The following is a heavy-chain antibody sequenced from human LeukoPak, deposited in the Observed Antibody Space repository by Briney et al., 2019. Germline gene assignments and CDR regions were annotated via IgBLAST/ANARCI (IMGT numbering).Heavy chain of an antibody. CDR2: VFYGGST. V-gene: IGHV4-59*01. D-gene: IGHD3-16*02. Sequence: PSETLSLTCAVSVGYISSYYWTWIRQSPGKGLEWIGNVFYGGSTNYNPSLKSRVTISMDTSKNHFSLKLTSVTAADTAVYFCASGTVSGVIAPHSFHYWGRGTLVTVSS. CDR1: VGYISSYY. CDR3: ASGTVSGVIAPHSFHY. J-gene: IGHJ4*01.